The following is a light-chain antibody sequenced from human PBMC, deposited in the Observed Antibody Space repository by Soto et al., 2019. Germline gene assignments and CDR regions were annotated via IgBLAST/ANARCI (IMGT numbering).Light chain of an antibody. CDR1: SSDIGGYKF. J-gene: IGLJ2*01. V-gene: IGLV2-14*01. CDR3: QSYDSGLGGYVI. CDR2: EVS. Sequence: QSALTQPASVSGSPGQSITISCTGTSSDIGGYKFVSWFQQHPGKVPKLIIYEVSNRPSGVSDRFSGAKSGKTASLAITGLQAEDEADYYCQSYDSGLGGYVIFGGGTKLTVL.